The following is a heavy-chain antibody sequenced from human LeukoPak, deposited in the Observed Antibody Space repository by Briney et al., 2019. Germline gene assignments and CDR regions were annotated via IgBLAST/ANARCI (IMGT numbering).Heavy chain of an antibody. CDR1: GGFISNGGYP. Sequence: SQTLSLTCAVSGGFISNGGYPWSWIRQPPGKGLEWIGYIYHSGSTYYNPSLKSRVTISVDRSKNQFSLKLSSVIAADTAVYYCAREAIEKGFDYWGQGTLVTVSS. J-gene: IGHJ4*02. CDR3: AREAIEKGFDY. CDR2: IYHSGST. V-gene: IGHV4-30-2*01.